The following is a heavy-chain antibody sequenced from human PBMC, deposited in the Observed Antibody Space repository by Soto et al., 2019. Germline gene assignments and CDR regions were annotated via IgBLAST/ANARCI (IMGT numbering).Heavy chain of an antibody. Sequence: AGGSLRLSCAASGFTFSSYGMHWVRQAPGKGLEWVAVISYDGSNKYYADSVKGRFTISRDNSKNTLYLQMNSLRAEDTAVYYCAKGPDYDYYDSSGYYYWGQGTLVTVSS. CDR2: ISYDGSNK. J-gene: IGHJ4*02. CDR3: AKGPDYDYYDSSGYYY. V-gene: IGHV3-30*18. D-gene: IGHD3-22*01. CDR1: GFTFSSYG.